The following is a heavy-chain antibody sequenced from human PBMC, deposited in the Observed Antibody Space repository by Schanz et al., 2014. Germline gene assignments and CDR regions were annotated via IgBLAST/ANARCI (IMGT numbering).Heavy chain of an antibody. D-gene: IGHD3-9*01. J-gene: IGHJ5*02. CDR1: GLIFSNYV. Sequence: EVQLLESGGGLVQPGGSLKLSCAASGLIFSNYVMSWVRQAPGKGLEWVSLISDSGDTAYYADSVKGRFTISRDNAENTLFLQMSSLRADDTAVYYCAKAADWPVTRFDPWGQGTLVTVSS. CDR2: ISDSGDTA. V-gene: IGHV3-23*01. CDR3: AKAADWPVTRFDP.